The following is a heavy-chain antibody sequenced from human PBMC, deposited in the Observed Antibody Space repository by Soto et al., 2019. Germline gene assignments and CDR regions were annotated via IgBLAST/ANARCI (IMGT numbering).Heavy chain of an antibody. V-gene: IGHV3-73*02. CDR2: IRSKANKYAT. Sequence: EEQLVESGGGLVQPGGSLKLSCAASGFTLSGSAIHWVRQASGRGLEWVGRIRSKANKYATAYAVSVKGRFTISRDDSDNTADRQMNSLKSEDTAVYYCTRPSEDLSGYDWFFDLWGRGTLVTVSS. CDR1: GFTLSGSA. CDR3: TRPSEDLSGYDWFFDL. D-gene: IGHD3-22*01. J-gene: IGHJ2*01.